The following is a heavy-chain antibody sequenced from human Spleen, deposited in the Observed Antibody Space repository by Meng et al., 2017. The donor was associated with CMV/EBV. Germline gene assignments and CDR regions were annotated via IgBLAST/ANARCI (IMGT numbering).Heavy chain of an antibody. D-gene: IGHD5-24*01. J-gene: IGHJ4*02. CDR2: INPNSGGT. CDR1: DYTFTDYY. V-gene: IGHV1-2*02. CDR3: ARPTSRWLQRYFDY. Sequence: ASVKVSCKASDYTFTDYYIHWVRQAPGQGLEWMGWINPNSGGTNYAQKFQGRVTMTRDTSISTAYMELSRLRSDDTAVYYCARPTSRWLQRYFDYWGQGTLVTVSS.